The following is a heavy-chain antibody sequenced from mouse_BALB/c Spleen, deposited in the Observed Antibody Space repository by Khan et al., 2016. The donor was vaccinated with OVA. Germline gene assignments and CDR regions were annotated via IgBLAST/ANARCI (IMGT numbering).Heavy chain of an antibody. CDR1: GFSLSNYG. CDR3: ARSYDYDVGGFAY. CDR2: IWTGGIT. J-gene: IGHJ3*01. V-gene: IGHV2-9*02. D-gene: IGHD2-4*01. Sequence: VQLEESGPGLVAPSQSLSITCTVSGFSLSNYGIHWVRQPPGKGLEWLGVIWTGGITNYNSALMSRLIINKDNSKSQVFLKMNRLQTDDTAIYYCARSYDYDVGGFAYWGQGTLVTVSA.